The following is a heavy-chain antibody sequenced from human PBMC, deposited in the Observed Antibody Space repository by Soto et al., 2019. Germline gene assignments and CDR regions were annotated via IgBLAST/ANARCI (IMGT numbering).Heavy chain of an antibody. V-gene: IGHV4-4*02. CDR3: AVTDFWSAYYRRGAFDI. CDR1: GGPITSSNW. CDR2: VYYSGTT. Sequence: QVQLQELGPGLVKPSGTLSLTCAVSGGPITSSNWWTWVRQPPGKGLEWIGEVYYSGTTNYNSSLKNRSTISMDKSKNQFSLRLTSVTAADTAVYFCAVTDFWSAYYRRGAFDIWGQGTFITVSS. D-gene: IGHD3-3*01. J-gene: IGHJ3*02.